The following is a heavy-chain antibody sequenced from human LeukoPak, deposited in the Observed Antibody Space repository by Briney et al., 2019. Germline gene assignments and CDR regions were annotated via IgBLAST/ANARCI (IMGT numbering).Heavy chain of an antibody. J-gene: IGHJ4*02. V-gene: IGHV3-23*01. D-gene: IGHD5-18*01. CDR3: AKDRAWIQLWYFEN. CDR2: ITGGGVST. Sequence: PGGSLRLSCAASGFTFSTYAMTWVRQAPGKGLEWVSAITGGGVSTFYADSVKGRFTISRDNSKNMVYLQMDSLGVDDSAVYYCAKDRAWIQLWYFENWGQGTRVTVSS. CDR1: GFTFSTYA.